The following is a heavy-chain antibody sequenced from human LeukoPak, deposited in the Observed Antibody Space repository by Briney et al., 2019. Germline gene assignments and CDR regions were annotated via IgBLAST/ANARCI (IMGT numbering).Heavy chain of an antibody. Sequence: SETLSLTCTVSGGSVSSGSYYWSWIRQPPGKGLEWIGYLYDSGSTRYHPSLKSRVTILVDMSKNQFSLRLSSVTAADTAVYYCARRPFVVVPAVTRARDYYYGMDVWGQGTTVTVSS. CDR3: ARRPFVVVPAVTRARDYYYGMDV. CDR1: GGSVSSGSYY. CDR2: LYDSGST. V-gene: IGHV4-61*01. D-gene: IGHD2-2*01. J-gene: IGHJ6*02.